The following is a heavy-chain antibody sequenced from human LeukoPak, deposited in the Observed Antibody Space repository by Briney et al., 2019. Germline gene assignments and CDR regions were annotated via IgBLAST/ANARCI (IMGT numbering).Heavy chain of an antibody. Sequence: SETLSLTCTVSGGSISSYYWSWIRQPPGQGLEWIAYIHSSGYTNYNPSLRSRVTISVDTSKNQFSLKVTSVTAADTAVYYCAKRQGPNSGSYDYFDPWGQGTLVTVSS. CDR2: IHSSGYT. V-gene: IGHV4-4*09. D-gene: IGHD1-26*01. J-gene: IGHJ5*02. CDR1: GGSISSYY. CDR3: AKRQGPNSGSYDYFDP.